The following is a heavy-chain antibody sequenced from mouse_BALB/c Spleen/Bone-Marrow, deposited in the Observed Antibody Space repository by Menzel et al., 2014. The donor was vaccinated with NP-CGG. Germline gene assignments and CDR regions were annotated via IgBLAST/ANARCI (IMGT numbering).Heavy chain of an antibody. J-gene: IGHJ3*01. CDR1: GYTFTSYW. D-gene: IGHD2-12*01. Sequence: VQLQQSGAELAKPGASVKMFCKASGYTFTSYWIHWVKQRPGQGLEWIGYINPSTGYTEYNQKFKDKATLTADKSSSTAYMQLSSLTSEDSAVYYCAPYSHEGVAYWGQGTLVTVSA. CDR3: APYSHEGVAY. V-gene: IGHV1-7*01. CDR2: INPSTGYT.